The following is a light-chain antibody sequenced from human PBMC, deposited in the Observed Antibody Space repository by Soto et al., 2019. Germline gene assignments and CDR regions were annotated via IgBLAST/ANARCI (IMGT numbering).Light chain of an antibody. V-gene: IGLV2-11*01. CDR3: AAWDDSLYGWV. Sequence: QSALTQPRSVSGSPGQSVTISCTGTSSDVGDYNFVSWYQQHPGRAPKLMIYDVTKRPSGVPDRFSGSKSGTSASLAISGLQSEDEAHYYCAAWDDSLYGWVFGGGTKVTVL. CDR2: DVT. CDR1: SSDVGDYNF. J-gene: IGLJ3*02.